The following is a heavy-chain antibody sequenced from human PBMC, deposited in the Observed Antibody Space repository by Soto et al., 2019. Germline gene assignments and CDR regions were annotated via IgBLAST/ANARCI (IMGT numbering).Heavy chain of an antibody. J-gene: IGHJ5*02. CDR1: GFTFNIYG. CDR2: ISYDGSST. V-gene: IGHV3-30*03. D-gene: IGHD3-16*01. CDR3: ARSDWFDP. Sequence: GGSLRLSCAASGFTFNIYGMHWVRQAPDKGLEWVALISYDGSSTSYADSVKGRFTISRDNAKNTLYLQMNSPRVEDTAVYYCARSDWFDPWGQGTLVTVSS.